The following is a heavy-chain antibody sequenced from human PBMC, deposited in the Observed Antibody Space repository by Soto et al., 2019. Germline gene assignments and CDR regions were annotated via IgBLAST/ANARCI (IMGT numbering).Heavy chain of an antibody. J-gene: IGHJ6*02. Sequence: PGESLKISCKGSGYSFTSYCISWVRQMPGKGLEWMGRIDPSDSYTNYSPSFQGHVTISADKSISTAYLQWSSLKASDTAMYYCARPNYYGSGSYIAGNYYYGMDVWGQGTTVTVSS. D-gene: IGHD3-10*01. V-gene: IGHV5-10-1*01. CDR3: ARPNYYGSGSYIAGNYYYGMDV. CDR1: GYSFTSYC. CDR2: IDPSDSYT.